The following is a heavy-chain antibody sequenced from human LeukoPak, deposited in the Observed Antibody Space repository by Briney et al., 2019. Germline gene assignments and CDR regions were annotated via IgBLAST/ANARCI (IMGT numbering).Heavy chain of an antibody. J-gene: IGHJ4*02. CDR3: SRDVSLMGLAASGY. Sequence: GWSLTLSCLASGFTFDDYTMHWVGQAPGRGVAWVSLLSWDGCTRFYADYVKVRFTISKDNSQNSVFLQMNRLRTDDTGLYFCSRDVSLMGLAASGYWGQETLVTVSS. V-gene: IGHV3-43*01. D-gene: IGHD4/OR15-4a*01. CDR1: GFTFDDYT. CDR2: LSWDGCTR.